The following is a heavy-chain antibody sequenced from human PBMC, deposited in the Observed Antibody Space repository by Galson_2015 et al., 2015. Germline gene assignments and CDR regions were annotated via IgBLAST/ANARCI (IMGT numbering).Heavy chain of an antibody. CDR2: IYSGGST. D-gene: IGHD3-22*01. CDR3: TTGVTMIANPLDY. CDR1: GFTVSSNY. J-gene: IGHJ4*02. V-gene: IGHV3-53*01. Sequence: SLRLSCAASGFTVSSNYMSWVRQAPGKGLEWVSVIYSGGSTYYADSVKGRYTISRDNSKNTLYLQMNSLRAEDTAVYYCTTGVTMIANPLDYWGQGTLVTVSS.